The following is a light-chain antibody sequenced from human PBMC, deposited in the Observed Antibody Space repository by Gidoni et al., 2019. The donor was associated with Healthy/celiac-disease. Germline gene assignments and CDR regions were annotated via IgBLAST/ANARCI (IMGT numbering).Light chain of an antibody. CDR2: LGS. V-gene: IGKV2-28*01. J-gene: IGKJ4*01. CDR3: MQALQTPLT. CDR1: QSLLHSNGYNY. Sequence: DIVMTQSPLSLPVTPGEPASISCRSSQSLLHSNGYNYLDWYLQKPGQSPQLLISLGSNRASGVPDRFSGSGSGTDFTLKISRGEAEDVGVYYCMQALQTPLTFGGGTKVEIK.